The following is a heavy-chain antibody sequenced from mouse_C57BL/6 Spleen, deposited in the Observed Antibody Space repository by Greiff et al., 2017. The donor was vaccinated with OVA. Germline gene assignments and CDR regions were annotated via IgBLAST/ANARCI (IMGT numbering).Heavy chain of an antibody. V-gene: IGHV1-54*01. Sequence: QVQLKQSGAELVRPGTSVKVSCKASGYAFTNYLIEWVKQRPGQGLEWIGVINPGSGGTNYNEKFKGKATLTADKSSSTAYMQLSSLTSEDSAVYFCAREGMITTNWYFDVWGTGTTVTVSS. CDR1: GYAFTNYL. CDR3: AREGMITTNWYFDV. D-gene: IGHD2-4*01. CDR2: INPGSGGT. J-gene: IGHJ1*03.